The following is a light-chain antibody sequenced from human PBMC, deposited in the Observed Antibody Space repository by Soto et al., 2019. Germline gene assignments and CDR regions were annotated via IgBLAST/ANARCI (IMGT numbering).Light chain of an antibody. J-gene: IGKJ4*01. Sequence: EIVMTQSPATLSVSPGERATLSCRASESVSSNLAWYQQKPGQAPRILIYGASTRATGVPARFSGSGSGTEFTLTISSLQSEDFAVFYCQQYNKWPLTFGGGTKVELK. CDR3: QQYNKWPLT. V-gene: IGKV3-15*01. CDR1: ESVSSN. CDR2: GAS.